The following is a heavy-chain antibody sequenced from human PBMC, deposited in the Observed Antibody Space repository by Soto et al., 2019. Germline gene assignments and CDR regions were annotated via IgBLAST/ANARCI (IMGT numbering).Heavy chain of an antibody. D-gene: IGHD2-15*01. Sequence: GVSLRLSCAASGFTFSSYSMNWVRQAPGKGLEWVSSISSSSSYIYYADSVKGRFTISRDNAKNSLYLQMNSLRAEDTAVYYCANSLGYCSGGSCYNDAFDIWGQGTMVTVSS. CDR3: ANSLGYCSGGSCYNDAFDI. V-gene: IGHV3-21*01. CDR1: GFTFSSYS. J-gene: IGHJ3*02. CDR2: ISSSSSYI.